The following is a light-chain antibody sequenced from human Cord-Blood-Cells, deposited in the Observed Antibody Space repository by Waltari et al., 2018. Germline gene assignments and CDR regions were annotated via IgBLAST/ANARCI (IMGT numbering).Light chain of an antibody. CDR3: QQSYSTLWT. J-gene: IGKJ1*01. CDR2: AAS. V-gene: IGKV1-39*01. CDR1: QSISSY. Sequence: DIQMTQSPSSLSASVGDRVTITCRARQSISSYLNWYQQKPGKAPKLLIYAASSLQSGVPSRFSVSGSGTDFTLTISSLQPEDFATYYCQQSYSTLWTFGQVTKVEIK.